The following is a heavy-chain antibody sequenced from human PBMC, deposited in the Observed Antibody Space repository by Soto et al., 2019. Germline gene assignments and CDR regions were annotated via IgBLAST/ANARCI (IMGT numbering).Heavy chain of an antibody. Sequence: QVQLVESGGGVVQPGRSLRLSCAASGFTFSSYGMHWVRQAPGKGLEWVAVISYDGSNKYYADSVKGRFTISRDNSKNTLYLQMNSLRAEDTAVYYCDPHPTRNDSSGSRGQGTLFTVSS. J-gene: IGHJ4*02. D-gene: IGHD3-22*01. V-gene: IGHV3-30*03. CDR3: DPHPTRNDSSGS. CDR1: GFTFSSYG. CDR2: ISYDGSNK.